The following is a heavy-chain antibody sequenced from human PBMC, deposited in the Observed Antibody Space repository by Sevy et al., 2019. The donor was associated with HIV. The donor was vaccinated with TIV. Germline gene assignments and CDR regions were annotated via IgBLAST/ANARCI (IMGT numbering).Heavy chain of an antibody. V-gene: IGHV3-23*01. D-gene: IGHD2-8*01. J-gene: IGHJ4*02. Sequence: GESLKISCAASGFTFSKYSMSWVRQPPGKGLEWVSTLSFGCGEINHADSVKGRFTISRDNSKNSLYLQMNNLRAEDTAVYSCAREGCTKPHDYWGQGTLVTVSS. CDR2: LSFGCGEI. CDR3: AREGCTKPHDY. CDR1: GFTFSKYS.